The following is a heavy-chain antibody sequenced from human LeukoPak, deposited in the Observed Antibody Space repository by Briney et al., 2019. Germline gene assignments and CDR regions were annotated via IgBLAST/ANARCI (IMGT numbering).Heavy chain of an antibody. D-gene: IGHD3-22*01. CDR3: ARRDDPLEYYYDSSGYWRFDP. CDR2: IYYSGST. J-gene: IGHJ5*02. V-gene: IGHV4-59*01. Sequence: PSETLSLTCTVSGGSISSYYWSWIRQPPGKGLEWIGYIYYSGSTNYNPSLKSRVTISVDTSKNQFSLKLSSVTAADTAVYYCARRDDPLEYYYDSSGYWRFDPWGQGTLVTVSS. CDR1: GGSISSYY.